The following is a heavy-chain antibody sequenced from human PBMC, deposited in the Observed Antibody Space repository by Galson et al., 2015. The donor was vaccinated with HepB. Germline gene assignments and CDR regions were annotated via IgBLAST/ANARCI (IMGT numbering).Heavy chain of an antibody. CDR1: GFTFADFY. V-gene: IGHV3-11*06. Sequence: SLRLSCAASGFTFADFYMGWIRQVAGKGLEWISSISRSSKANYADSVKGRFTITRDNAKNSLYLQMNSLRAEDSALYYCVIAAGIYWGQGTLVAVSS. CDR2: ISRSSKA. D-gene: IGHD6-13*01. J-gene: IGHJ4*02. CDR3: VIAAGIY.